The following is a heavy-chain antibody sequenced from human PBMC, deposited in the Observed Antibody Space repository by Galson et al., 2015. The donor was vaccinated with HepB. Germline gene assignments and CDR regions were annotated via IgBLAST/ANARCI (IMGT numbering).Heavy chain of an antibody. CDR1: GYTLTNYH. D-gene: IGHD2-15*01. CDR2: IFAGGGST. Sequence: SVKVSCKASGYTLTNYHFHWVRQAPGQGPEWMGKIFAGGGSTRYAERFQGRVTLTRDLSTSTIYMEVSSLRSDDTAVYYCARETPDTYYFDYWGQGTLVTVSS. CDR3: ARETPDTYYFDY. J-gene: IGHJ4*02. V-gene: IGHV1-46*01.